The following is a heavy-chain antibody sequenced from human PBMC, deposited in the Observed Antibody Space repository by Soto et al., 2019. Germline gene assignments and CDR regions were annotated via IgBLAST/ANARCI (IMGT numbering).Heavy chain of an antibody. V-gene: IGHV1-69*13. CDR1: GGTFSSYA. CDR3: AREKGLTGYFYPPLDYYGMDV. Sequence: ASVKVSCKASGGTFSSYAISWVRQAPGQGLEWMGGIIPIFGTANYAQKFQGRVTITADESTSTAYMELSSLRSEDTAVYYCAREKGLTGYFYPPLDYYGMDVWGQGTTVTVSS. J-gene: IGHJ6*02. D-gene: IGHD3-9*01. CDR2: IIPIFGTA.